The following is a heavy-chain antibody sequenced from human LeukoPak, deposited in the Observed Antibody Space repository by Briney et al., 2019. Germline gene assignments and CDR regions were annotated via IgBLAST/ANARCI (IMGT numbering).Heavy chain of an antibody. CDR1: GGSFSGYY. J-gene: IGHJ6*03. Sequence: SETLSLTCAVYGGSFSGYYWSWIRQPPGKGLEWIGEINHSGSTNYNPSLKSRVTISVDTSKNQFSLKLSSVTAADTAVYYCARERGIAARPGFYYYYYMDVWGKGTTVTVSS. V-gene: IGHV4-34*01. D-gene: IGHD6-6*01. CDR2: INHSGST. CDR3: ARERGIAARPGFYYYYYMDV.